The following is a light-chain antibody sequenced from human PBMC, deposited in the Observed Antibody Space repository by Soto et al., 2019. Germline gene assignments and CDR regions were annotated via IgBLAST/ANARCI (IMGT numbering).Light chain of an antibody. CDR2: TNN. CDR3: QSYDSRLSAYV. Sequence: SVLTQPPSVSGAPGQRVTISCTGSSSNIGAGYDVHWYLQLPGTAPKLVVYTNNNRPSGVPDRFSGSKSGNSASLAITGLQAEDEADYYCQSYDSRLSAYVFGTGTKVTVL. J-gene: IGLJ1*01. CDR1: SSNIGAGYD. V-gene: IGLV1-40*01.